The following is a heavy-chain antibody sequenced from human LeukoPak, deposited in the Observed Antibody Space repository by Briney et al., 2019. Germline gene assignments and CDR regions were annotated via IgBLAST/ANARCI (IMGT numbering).Heavy chain of an antibody. CDR2: INHSGST. D-gene: IGHD3-10*01. V-gene: IGHV4-34*01. J-gene: IGHJ4*02. Sequence: SETLSLTCAVYGGSFSGYYWSWIRQLPGKGLEWIGEINHSGSTNYNPSLKSRVTISVDTSKNQFSLKLSSVTAADTAVYYCATGSGSYFPAAYWGQGTLVTVSS. CDR1: GGSFSGYY. CDR3: ATGSGSYFPAAY.